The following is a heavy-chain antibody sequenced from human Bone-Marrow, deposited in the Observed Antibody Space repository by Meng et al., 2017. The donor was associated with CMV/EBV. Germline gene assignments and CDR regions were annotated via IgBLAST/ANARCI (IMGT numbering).Heavy chain of an antibody. CDR3: MNTPPGD. D-gene: IGHD1/OR15-1a*01. CDR2: YATDGRT. V-gene: IGHV3-66*01. J-gene: IGHJ4*02. Sequence: EVWSVGAGGGLVQPGESLRLSWAVSGFTVTEKHLNWVRQVPGKGLEWVSMYATDGRTFYADSVKGRFTISRDNSKNSVYLQMNSLRVEDTAVYYCMNTPPGDWGQGTLVTVSS. CDR1: GFTVTEKH.